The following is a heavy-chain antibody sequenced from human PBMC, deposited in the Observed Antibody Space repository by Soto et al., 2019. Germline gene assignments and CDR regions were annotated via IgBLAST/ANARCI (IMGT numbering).Heavy chain of an antibody. V-gene: IGHV4-31*03. D-gene: IGHD3-10*01. CDR2: IYYSGST. CDR3: AIFRGSGTHPHVLQL. CDR1: GVSIISGGYY. J-gene: IGHJ1*01. Sequence: SETLSLTCTASGVSIISGGYYWILMRQHPGKGLEWIGYIYYSGSTYYNPSLKSRVTISVDTSNNQFSLKLSSVTAADTAVYYCAIFRGSGTHPHVLQLRGQGTLVIVSS.